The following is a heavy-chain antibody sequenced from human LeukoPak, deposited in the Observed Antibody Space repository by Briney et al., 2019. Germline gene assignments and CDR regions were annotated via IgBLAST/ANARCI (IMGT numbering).Heavy chain of an antibody. CDR3: ARGVGDYAGYFDY. J-gene: IGHJ4*02. V-gene: IGHV3-48*01. D-gene: IGHD4-17*01. CDR2: ISSSSSTI. Sequence: GGSLRLTCADSGFTFSSYSINWVRQAPGKGLEWVSYISSSSSTIYYADSVKGRFTISRDNAKNSLYLQMNSLRAEDTAVYYCARGVGDYAGYFDYWGQGTLVTVSS. CDR1: GFTFSSYS.